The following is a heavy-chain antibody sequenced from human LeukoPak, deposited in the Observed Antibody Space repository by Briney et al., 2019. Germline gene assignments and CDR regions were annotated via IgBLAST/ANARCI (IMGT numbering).Heavy chain of an antibody. CDR2: FDPEDGET. Sequence: GASVKVSCKVSGYTLTELSMHWVRQAPGKGLEWMGGFDPEDGETIYAQKFQGRVTMTEDTSTDTAYMELSSLRSEDTAVYYCATDLFIVGASYYFDYWGQGTLVTVSS. D-gene: IGHD1-26*01. J-gene: IGHJ4*02. CDR1: GYTLTELS. CDR3: ATDLFIVGASYYFDY. V-gene: IGHV1-24*01.